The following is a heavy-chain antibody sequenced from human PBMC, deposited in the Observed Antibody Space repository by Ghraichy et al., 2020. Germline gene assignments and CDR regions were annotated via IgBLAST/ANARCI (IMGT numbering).Heavy chain of an antibody. D-gene: IGHD3-10*01. CDR2: IKVTTVGGPT. Sequence: GGSLRLTCAASGFAFNNAWMSWVRQAPGTGLERVGRIKVTTVGGPTDYSEYVRGRSTISSDDSKNMVYLQLNSLKIEDTAVYYCITDLRVVRGVGKRGDCWGQGTLVTASS. CDR1: GFAFNNAW. CDR3: ITDLRVVRGVGKRGDC. V-gene: IGHV3-15*05. J-gene: IGHJ4*02.